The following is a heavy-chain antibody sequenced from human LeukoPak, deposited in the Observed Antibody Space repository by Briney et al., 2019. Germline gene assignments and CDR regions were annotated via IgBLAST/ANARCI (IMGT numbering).Heavy chain of an antibody. D-gene: IGHD3-22*01. CDR3: ARAFYDSSGYYGY. J-gene: IGHJ4*02. CDR2: IIPILGIA. Sequence: ASVKVSCKASGGTFSSYAISWVRQAPGQGLEWMGRIIPILGIANYAQEFQGRVTITADKSTSTAYMELSSLRSEDTAVYYCARAFYDSSGYYGYWGQGTLVTVSS. V-gene: IGHV1-69*04. CDR1: GGTFSSYA.